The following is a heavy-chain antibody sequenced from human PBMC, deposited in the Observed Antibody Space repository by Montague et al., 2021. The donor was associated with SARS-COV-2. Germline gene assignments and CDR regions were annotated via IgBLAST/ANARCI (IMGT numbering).Heavy chain of an antibody. Sequence: SENLSLTCAVYGGSFSGYYWSWIRQPPGKGLEWIGEINHSGSTNYNPSLKSRVTISVDTSKNQFSLKLSSVTAADTAVYYCARGPHSSSWHYYYYYGMDVWGQGTTVTVSS. CDR3: ARGPHSSSWHYYYYYGMDV. CDR2: INHSGST. J-gene: IGHJ6*02. V-gene: IGHV4-34*01. CDR1: GGSFSGYY. D-gene: IGHD6-13*01.